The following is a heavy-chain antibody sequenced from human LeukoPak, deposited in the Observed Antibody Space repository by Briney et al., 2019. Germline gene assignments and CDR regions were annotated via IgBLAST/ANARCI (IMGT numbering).Heavy chain of an antibody. V-gene: IGHV3-23*01. CDR3: AKDTSIGRYCTNGVCSQFDY. D-gene: IGHD2-8*01. CDR2: IGDTGATT. J-gene: IGHJ4*02. Sequence: GGSLRLSCAGSGFTFSSYAMSWVRQAPGKGLEWVSAIGDTGATTYDADSVKGRFTISRDNSRSTLYLQMNSLRAEDTALYYCAKDTSIGRYCTNGVCSQFDYWGQGTLVTVSS. CDR1: GFTFSSYA.